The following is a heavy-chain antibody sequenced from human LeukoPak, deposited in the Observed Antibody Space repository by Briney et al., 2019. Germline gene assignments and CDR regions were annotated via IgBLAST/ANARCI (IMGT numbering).Heavy chain of an antibody. CDR1: GGTFSSYA. Sequence: SVTVSCTASGGTFSSYAISWVRQAPGQGLAWMGRIIPILGIANYAQKFQGRVTITADKSTSTAYMELSSLRSEDTAVYYCARVGCSGGSCYSGSWFDPWGQGTLVTVSS. D-gene: IGHD2-15*01. J-gene: IGHJ5*02. CDR3: ARVGCSGGSCYSGSWFDP. V-gene: IGHV1-69*04. CDR2: IIPILGIA.